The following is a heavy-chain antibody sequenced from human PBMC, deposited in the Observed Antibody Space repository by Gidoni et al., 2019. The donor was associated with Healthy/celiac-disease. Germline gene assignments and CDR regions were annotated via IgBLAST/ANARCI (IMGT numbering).Heavy chain of an antibody. CDR2: IDYSGST. D-gene: IGHD4-4*01. CDR3: ARQSGFTVDFGY. CDR1: GGSISSSSYY. V-gene: IGHV4-39*01. J-gene: IGHJ4*02. Sequence: QLQLQESGPGLVKPSETLSLTCTVSGGSISSSSYYWGWIRQPPGKGLEWIGSIDYSGSTYYNPSLQSRVTISVDTSKNQFSLKLSSVTAADTAVYYCARQSGFTVDFGYWGQGTLVTVSS.